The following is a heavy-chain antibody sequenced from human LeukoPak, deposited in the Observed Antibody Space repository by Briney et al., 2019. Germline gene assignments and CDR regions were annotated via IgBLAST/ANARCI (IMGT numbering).Heavy chain of an antibody. V-gene: IGHV4-34*01. CDR1: GGSFSGYY. CDR3: ARGLWFGLHYYYYYYMDV. CDR2: INHSGST. J-gene: IGHJ6*03. D-gene: IGHD3-10*01. Sequence: PSETLSLTCAVYGGSFSGYYWSWIRQPPGKGLEWIGEINHSGSTNYNPSLKSRVTISVDTSKNQFSLKLSSVTAADTAVYYCARGLWFGLHYYYYYYMDVWGKGTTVTASS.